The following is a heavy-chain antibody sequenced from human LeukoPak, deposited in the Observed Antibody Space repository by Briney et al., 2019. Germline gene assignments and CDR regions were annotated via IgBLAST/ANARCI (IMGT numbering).Heavy chain of an antibody. V-gene: IGHV3-23*01. Sequence: GGSLRLSCAASGFTFSSYAMSWVRQAPGKGLEWVSGISGSGARRDYADSVKGRFTISRDNAKNTLYLKMNSLRAEDTAVYYCAKGSREWEVLDAFDIWGQGTMVTVSS. CDR1: GFTFSSYA. CDR2: ISGSGARR. CDR3: AKGSREWEVLDAFDI. J-gene: IGHJ3*02. D-gene: IGHD1-26*01.